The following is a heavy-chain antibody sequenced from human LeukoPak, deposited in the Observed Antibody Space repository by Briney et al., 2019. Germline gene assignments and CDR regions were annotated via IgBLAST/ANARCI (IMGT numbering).Heavy chain of an antibody. Sequence: GGSLRLSCAASGFTFSSYEMNWVRQAPGKGLEWVSYISSSGSTIYYADSVKGRFTISRDNAKNSLYLQMNSLRAEDTAVYYCARDSSSWYVPLRYYYYYMDVWGKGTTVTISS. CDR2: ISSSGSTI. CDR1: GFTFSSYE. D-gene: IGHD6-13*01. CDR3: ARDSSSWYVPLRYYYYYMDV. J-gene: IGHJ6*03. V-gene: IGHV3-48*03.